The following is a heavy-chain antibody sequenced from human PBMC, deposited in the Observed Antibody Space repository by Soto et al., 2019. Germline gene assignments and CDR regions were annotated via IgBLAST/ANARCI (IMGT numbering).Heavy chain of an antibody. D-gene: IGHD2-2*01. V-gene: IGHV4-31*03. Sequence: SETLSLTCTVSGGSISSGGYYWSWIRQHPGKGLEWIGYIYYSGSTYYNPSLKSRVTISVDTSKNQFSLKLSTVTAADTAVYYCARAPDIVVVPATPVPYFDYWGQGTLVTVS. J-gene: IGHJ4*02. CDR2: IYYSGST. CDR1: GGSISSGGYY. CDR3: ARAPDIVVVPATPVPYFDY.